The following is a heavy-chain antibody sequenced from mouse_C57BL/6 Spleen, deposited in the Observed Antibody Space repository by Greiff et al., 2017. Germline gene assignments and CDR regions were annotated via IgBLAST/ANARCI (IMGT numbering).Heavy chain of an antibody. V-gene: IGHV5-16*01. CDR1: GFTFSDYY. CDR3: ARANWDDDYYAMDY. D-gene: IGHD4-1*01. CDR2: INYDGSST. J-gene: IGHJ4*01. Sequence: EVKLMESEGGLVQPGSSMKLSCTASGFTFSDYYMAWVRQVPEKGLEWVANINYDGSSTYYLDSLKSRFIISRDNAKNILYLQMSSLKSEDTATYYCARANWDDDYYAMDYWGQGTSVTVSS.